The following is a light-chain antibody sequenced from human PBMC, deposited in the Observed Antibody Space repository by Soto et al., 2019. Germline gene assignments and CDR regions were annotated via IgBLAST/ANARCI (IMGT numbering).Light chain of an antibody. CDR2: LGS. CDR3: KKSIQFFPI. V-gene: IGKV2-28*01. Sequence: DIVLTQSPLSLPVTPGDPASISCRSSQSLLDSDGNNYLDWFLQKPGQSPQLLIYLGSNRASGVPDRFSGSDCGTFFPLKISSVAAEDMGVYYAKKSIQFFPIFGGGPKVE. J-gene: IGKJ4*01. CDR1: QSLLDSDGNNY.